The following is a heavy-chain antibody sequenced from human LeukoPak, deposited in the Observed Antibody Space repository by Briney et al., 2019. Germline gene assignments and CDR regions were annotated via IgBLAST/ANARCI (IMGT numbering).Heavy chain of an antibody. D-gene: IGHD1-26*01. V-gene: IGHV4-59*11. J-gene: IGHJ5*02. CDR2: IYDRGST. CDR3: AKIEVGRFDP. Sequence: SETLSLTCTVTGASISSHYWCWIRQTPGTGLEWIGDIYDRGSTTYNPSLKSRVSISVDTSRNQFSLNLRSVTAANTAVYYCAKIEVGRFDPWGQGTLVTVSS. CDR1: GASISSHY.